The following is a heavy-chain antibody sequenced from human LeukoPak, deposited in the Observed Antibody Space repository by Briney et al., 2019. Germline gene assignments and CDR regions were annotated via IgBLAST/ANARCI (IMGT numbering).Heavy chain of an antibody. CDR3: AKRAGYLSEFDY. Sequence: GGSLRLSCAASGFTFSTYGMHWVRQAPGKGLEWVAFIRYDGSNKYYADSVKGRFTISRDNSKNTLYLQMSSLRVDDTAVYYCAKRAGYLSEFDYWGQGTLVTVSS. D-gene: IGHD1-1*01. V-gene: IGHV3-30*02. CDR1: GFTFSTYG. J-gene: IGHJ4*02. CDR2: IRYDGSNK.